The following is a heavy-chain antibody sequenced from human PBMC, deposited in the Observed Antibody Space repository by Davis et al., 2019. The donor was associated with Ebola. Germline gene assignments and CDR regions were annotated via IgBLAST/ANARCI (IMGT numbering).Heavy chain of an antibody. Sequence: PSETLSLTCTVSGGSISSSSYYWGWIRQPPGKGLEWIGSIYYSGSTYYNPSLKSRVTISVDTSKNQFSLKLSSVTAADTAVYYCARRLIPRYSSGRGNWFDPWGQGTLVTVSS. V-gene: IGHV4-39*01. CDR2: IYYSGST. J-gene: IGHJ5*02. CDR1: GGSISSSSYY. CDR3: ARRLIPRYSSGRGNWFDP. D-gene: IGHD6-19*01.